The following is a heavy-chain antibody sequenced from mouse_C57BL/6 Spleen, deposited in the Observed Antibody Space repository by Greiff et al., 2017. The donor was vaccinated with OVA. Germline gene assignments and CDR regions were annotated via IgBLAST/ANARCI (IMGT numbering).Heavy chain of an antibody. CDR2: IYPGSGST. CDR1: GYTFTSYW. Sequence: VKLQQPGAELVKPGASVKMSCKASGYTFTSYWITWVKQRPGQGLEWIGDIYPGSGSTNYNEKFKSKATLTVDTSSSTAYMQLSSLTSEDSAVYYCARGYYYGSSPYAMDYWGQGTSVTVSS. V-gene: IGHV1-55*01. CDR3: ARGYYYGSSPYAMDY. J-gene: IGHJ4*01. D-gene: IGHD1-1*01.